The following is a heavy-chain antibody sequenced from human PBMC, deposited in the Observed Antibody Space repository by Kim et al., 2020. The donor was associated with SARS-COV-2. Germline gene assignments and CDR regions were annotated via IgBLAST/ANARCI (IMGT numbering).Heavy chain of an antibody. D-gene: IGHD5-18*01. Sequence: YPDRVNGRFPISGDNAKNSLYLKMNSLRAEDTALYYCAKDIGYSSGGFDYWGQGTLVTVSS. CDR3: AKDIGYSSGGFDY. J-gene: IGHJ4*02. V-gene: IGHV3-9*01.